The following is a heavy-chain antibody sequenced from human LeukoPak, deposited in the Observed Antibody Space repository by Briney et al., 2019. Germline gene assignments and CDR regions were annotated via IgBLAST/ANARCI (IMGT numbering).Heavy chain of an antibody. CDR2: IKQDGSKG. V-gene: IGHV3-7*03. D-gene: IGHD4-17*01. CDR1: GIICNNVW. Sequence: GGSLRLSCAASGIICNNVWMNWVRQAPGKGLEWVASIKQDGSKGYYVDSVKGRFTISRDNAESSLFLQVNTLRAEDTAVYYCARQGTTFDYWGQGTLVTVSS. CDR3: ARQGTTFDY. J-gene: IGHJ4*02.